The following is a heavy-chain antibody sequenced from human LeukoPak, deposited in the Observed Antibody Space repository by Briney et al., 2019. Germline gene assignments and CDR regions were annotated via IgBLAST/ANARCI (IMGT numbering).Heavy chain of an antibody. CDR3: ARRAGAYSHPYDY. CDR1: GFTVSSNS. CDR2: IYSGST. J-gene: IGHJ4*02. D-gene: IGHD4/OR15-4a*01. V-gene: IGHV3-53*01. Sequence: GGSLRLSCTVSGFTVSSNSMSWVRQAPGKGLEWVSFIYSGSTHYSDSVKGRFTISRDNSKNTLYLQMNSLRAEDAAVYYCARRAGAYSHPYDYWGQGTLVTVSS.